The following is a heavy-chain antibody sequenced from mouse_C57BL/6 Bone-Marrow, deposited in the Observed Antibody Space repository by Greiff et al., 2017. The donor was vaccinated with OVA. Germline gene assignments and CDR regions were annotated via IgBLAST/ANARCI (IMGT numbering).Heavy chain of an antibody. V-gene: IGHV1-61*01. CDR1: GYTFTSYW. J-gene: IGHJ4*01. CDR2: IYPSDSET. Sequence: VQLQQPGAELVRPGSSVKLSCKASGYTFTSYWMDWVKQRPGQGLEWIGNIYPSDSETHYNQKFKDKATLTVDKSSSTAYMQLSSLTSEDSAVYYCARGLRGDYAMDYWGQGTSVTVSS. CDR3: ARGLRGDYAMDY.